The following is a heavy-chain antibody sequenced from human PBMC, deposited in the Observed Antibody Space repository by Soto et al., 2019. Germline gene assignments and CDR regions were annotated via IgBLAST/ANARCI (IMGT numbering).Heavy chain of an antibody. J-gene: IGHJ4*02. D-gene: IGHD2-21*01. CDR2: ISGSGGST. CDR1: GFTFSSYA. V-gene: IGHV3-23*01. CDR3: ATPDCGGDCYALYYFDY. Sequence: PGGSLRLSCAAPGFTFSSYAMSWVRQAPGKGLEWVSAISGSGGSTYYADSVKGRFTISRDNSKNTLYLQMNSLRAEDTAVYYCATPDCGGDCYALYYFDYWGQGTLVTVSS.